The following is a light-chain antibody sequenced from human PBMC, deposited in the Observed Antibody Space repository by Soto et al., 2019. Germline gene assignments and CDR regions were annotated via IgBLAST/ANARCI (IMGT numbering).Light chain of an antibody. CDR3: QQYDNWPPLT. V-gene: IGKV3-15*01. CDR2: GAS. CDR1: QSVSSN. Sequence: IGMKHSPATLSVSPEERATLSCRASQSVSSNLAWYQQKPGQAPRLLIYGASTRATGIPARFSGSGSGTEFTLTISSLQSEDFAVYYCQQYDNWPPLTFGGGTKVAI. J-gene: IGKJ4*01.